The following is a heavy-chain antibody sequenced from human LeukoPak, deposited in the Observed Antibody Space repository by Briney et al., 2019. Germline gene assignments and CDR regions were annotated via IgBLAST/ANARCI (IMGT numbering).Heavy chain of an antibody. V-gene: IGHV4-39*07. CDR2: IYCSGST. CDR3: AREAKLGTYYDFWSGYSKNYFDY. CDR1: GGPISSSSYY. Sequence: PSETLSLTCTVSGGPISSSSYYWGWIRQPPGKGLEWIGSIYCSGSTYYNPSLKSRVTISVDTSKNQFSLKLSSVTAADTAVYYCAREAKLGTYYDFWSGYSKNYFDYWGQGTLVTVSS. J-gene: IGHJ4*02. D-gene: IGHD3-3*01.